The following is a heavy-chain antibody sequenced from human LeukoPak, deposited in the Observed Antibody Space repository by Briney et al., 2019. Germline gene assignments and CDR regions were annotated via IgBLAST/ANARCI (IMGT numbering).Heavy chain of an antibody. Sequence: KPSETLSLTCTVSGGSISSSGYYWGWIRQPPGKGLEWIGYIYYSGSTNYNPSLKSRVTISVDTSKNQFSLKLSSVTAADTAVYYCARGSGSYYRDRGAFDIWGQGTMVTVSS. J-gene: IGHJ3*02. CDR3: ARGSGSYYRDRGAFDI. CDR1: GGSISSSGYY. CDR2: IYYSGST. D-gene: IGHD1-26*01. V-gene: IGHV4-61*08.